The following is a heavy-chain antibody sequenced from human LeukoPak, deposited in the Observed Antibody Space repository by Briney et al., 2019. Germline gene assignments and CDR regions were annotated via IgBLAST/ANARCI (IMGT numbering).Heavy chain of an antibody. D-gene: IGHD4-17*01. Sequence: PGGSLKLSCAASGFTLSGSAMHWVRQASGRGLEWVGRIRSKAKSYATAYVASVKGRFSVSRDDSKNTAYLQMNSLKTGDTGVYYCTRADDYGDYERHFQDWGQGTLVTVSS. CDR3: TRADDYGDYERHFQD. J-gene: IGHJ1*01. CDR2: IRSKAKSYAT. CDR1: GFTLSGSA. V-gene: IGHV3-73*01.